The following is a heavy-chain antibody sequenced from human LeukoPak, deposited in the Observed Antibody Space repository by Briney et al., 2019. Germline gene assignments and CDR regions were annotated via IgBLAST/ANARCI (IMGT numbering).Heavy chain of an antibody. V-gene: IGHV3-21*04. CDR2: ISSSSSYI. Sequence: GSLRLSCAASGFTFSSYSMNWVRQAPGKGLEWVSSISSSSSYIYYADSVKGRFIISRDNSKNTLYLQMNSLRADDTAVYYCAKDKGREGDYWGQGNLVTVSS. CDR3: AKDKGREGDY. J-gene: IGHJ4*02. CDR1: GFTFSSYS.